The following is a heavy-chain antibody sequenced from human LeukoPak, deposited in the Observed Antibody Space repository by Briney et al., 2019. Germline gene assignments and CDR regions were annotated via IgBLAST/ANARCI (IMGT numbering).Heavy chain of an antibody. CDR2: MRGSGYT. CDR1: GFTFSNFA. Sequence: QPGGSLRLSCVASGFTFSNFAMSWVRQAPGKGLEWVSAMRGSGYTYYADSVKGRFTISRDNSKNTLFLQLNSLRVEDTAIYYCAKHHLGDLLNHCDYWGQGTLVTVSS. J-gene: IGHJ4*02. V-gene: IGHV3-23*01. CDR3: AKHHLGDLLNHCDY. D-gene: IGHD3-10*01.